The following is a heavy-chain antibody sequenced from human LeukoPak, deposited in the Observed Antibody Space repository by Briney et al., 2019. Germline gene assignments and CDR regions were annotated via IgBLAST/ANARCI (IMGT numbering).Heavy chain of an antibody. Sequence: PSETLSLTCAVYGGSFSGYYWSWLRQPPGKGLEWIGEINHSGSTNYNPSLKSRVTISVDTSKNQFSLKLSSVTAADTAVYYCARGRTYYDFWSGYLSKPFDIWGQGTMVTVSS. CDR3: ARGRTYYDFWSGYLSKPFDI. V-gene: IGHV4-34*01. D-gene: IGHD3-3*01. CDR1: GGSFSGYY. CDR2: INHSGST. J-gene: IGHJ3*02.